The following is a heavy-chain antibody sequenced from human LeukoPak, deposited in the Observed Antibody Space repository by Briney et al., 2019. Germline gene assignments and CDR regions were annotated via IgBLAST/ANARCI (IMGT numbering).Heavy chain of an antibody. V-gene: IGHV4-4*07. CDR1: GGSISSYY. CDR3: ARVDDFGVASNY. D-gene: IGHD3-3*01. CDR2: IYTSGST. J-gene: IGHJ4*02. Sequence: SETLSLTCTVSGGSISSYYWSWIRQPAGKGLEWIGRIYTSGSTNYNPSLKSRVTMSVATSKNQFSLKLSSVTAADTAVYYCARVDDFGVASNYWGQGTLVTVSS.